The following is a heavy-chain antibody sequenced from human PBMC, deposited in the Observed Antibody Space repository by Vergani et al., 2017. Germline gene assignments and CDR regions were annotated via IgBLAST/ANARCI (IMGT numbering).Heavy chain of an antibody. CDR3: ATKSCGTPGCQIGYFRE. CDR1: GFTFSKYW. CDR2: IEDDGDDK. J-gene: IGHJ1*01. D-gene: IGHD1-1*01. V-gene: IGHV3-7*01. Sequence: EVQLVESGGGFVRPGESLRLSCAASGFTFSKYWMTWVRQAPGKGLEWVANIEDDGDDKNYADSVKGGFTISRDNSKSTLYLQMNSLRTEDTAVYYCATKSCGTPGCQIGYFREWGQGTLVTVSS.